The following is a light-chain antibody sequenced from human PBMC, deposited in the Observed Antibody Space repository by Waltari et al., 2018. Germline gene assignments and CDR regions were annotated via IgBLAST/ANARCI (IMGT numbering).Light chain of an antibody. J-gene: IGKJ5*01. Sequence: DIQMTQSPSSLSASVGDRVTPTCRASQSISSYLNCYQQKPGKAPKLLIYAASSLQSGVPSRFSGSGSGTDFTLTISSLQPEDFATYYCQQSYSTPRITFGQGTRLEIK. CDR2: AAS. CDR3: QQSYSTPRIT. CDR1: QSISSY. V-gene: IGKV1-39*01.